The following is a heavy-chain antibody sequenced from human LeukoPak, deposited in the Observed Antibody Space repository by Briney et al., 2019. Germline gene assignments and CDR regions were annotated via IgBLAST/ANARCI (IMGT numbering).Heavy chain of an antibody. D-gene: IGHD2-2*01. CDR2: ISSSGSTI. CDR1: GFTFRDYY. CDR3: ARGGDVVVPAAWFDY. V-gene: IGHV3-11*01. Sequence: GGSLRLSCAASGFTFRDYYMSWIRQAPGKGLEGVSYISSSGSTIYYADSVKGRFTIPRDNAKNSLYLQKNSLRAEDTAVYYCARGGDVVVPAAWFDYWGQGTLVTVSS. J-gene: IGHJ4*02.